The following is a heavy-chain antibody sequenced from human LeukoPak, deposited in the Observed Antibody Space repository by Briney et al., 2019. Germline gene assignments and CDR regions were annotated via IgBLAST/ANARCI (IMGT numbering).Heavy chain of an antibody. CDR3: ARAGTYCSSTSCGLPSYYYYMDV. D-gene: IGHD2-2*01. J-gene: IGHJ6*03. CDR1: GCTFSSYA. V-gene: IGHV1-69*05. Sequence: ASVKVSCKASGCTFSSYAISWVRQAPGQGLEWMGGIIPIFGTANYAQKFQGRVTITTDESTSTAYMELSSLRSEDAAVYYCARAGTYCSSTSCGLPSYYYYMDVWGKGTTVTVSS. CDR2: IIPIFGTA.